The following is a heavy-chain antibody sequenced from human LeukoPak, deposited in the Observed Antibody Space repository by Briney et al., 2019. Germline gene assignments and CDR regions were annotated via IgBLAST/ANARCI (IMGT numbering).Heavy chain of an antibody. J-gene: IGHJ4*01. CDR1: GFGFSDPY. V-gene: IGHV3-11*01. D-gene: IGHD2-8*01. CDR2: ISGSGSDM. Sequence: GGSLRLSCVVSGFGFSDPYMTWIRQTPGKGLEWLAYISGSGSDMYYADSVKGRFTISRDNAKNSLYLQMNSLRPDDTALYYCSTDPRLLIYWGHGTLVTVSS. CDR3: STDPRLLIY.